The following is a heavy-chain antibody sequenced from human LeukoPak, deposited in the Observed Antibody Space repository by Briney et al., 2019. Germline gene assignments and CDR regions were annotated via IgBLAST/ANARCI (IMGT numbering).Heavy chain of an antibody. J-gene: IGHJ3*02. CDR3: TTNDAFDS. CDR1: GFTFSNAW. V-gene: IGHV3-15*01. Sequence: GGSLRLSCAASGFTFSNAWMNWVRQAPGKGLEWVGRIKNKIASGTTDYAAPVKGRFTISRDDSKNTLFLQMNSLKTEDTAMYSSTTNDAFDSWGKGTMVTVSS. CDR2: IKNKIASGTT.